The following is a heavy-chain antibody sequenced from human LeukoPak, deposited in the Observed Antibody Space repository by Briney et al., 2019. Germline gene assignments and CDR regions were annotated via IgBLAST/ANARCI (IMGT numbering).Heavy chain of an antibody. CDR3: ARIASHSSTWYDGGS. V-gene: IGHV3-33*01. CDR1: GFTFSSFG. J-gene: IGHJ5*02. CDR2: VWYDGGNK. D-gene: IGHD6-13*01. Sequence: GRSLRLSCAASGFTFSSFGMHWVRQAPGKGLEWVALVWYDGGNKYYADSVKGRFTISRDNSKNTLYLQMNSLRAEDTGVYYCARIASHSSTWYDGGSWGQGTLVTVSS.